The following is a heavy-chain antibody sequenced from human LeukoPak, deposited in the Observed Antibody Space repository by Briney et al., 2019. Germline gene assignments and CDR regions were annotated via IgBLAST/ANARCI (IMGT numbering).Heavy chain of an antibody. D-gene: IGHD1-26*01. CDR1: GFTFSSYW. J-gene: IGHJ4*02. V-gene: IGHV3-15*04. Sequence: PGGSLRLSCAASGFTFSSYWMSWVRQAPGKGLEWVGRIENKADGGTIDYAAPVKGRFTISRDDSKNTLYLQMNSLKIEDTAVYYCCLSLGRQNDYWGQGTLVTVSS. CDR3: CLSLGRQNDY. CDR2: IENKADGGTI.